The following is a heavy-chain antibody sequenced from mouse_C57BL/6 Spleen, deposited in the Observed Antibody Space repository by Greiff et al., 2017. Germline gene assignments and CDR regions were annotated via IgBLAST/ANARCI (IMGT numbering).Heavy chain of an antibody. CDR3: SREEDYGEFDY. CDR1: GYAFSSSW. Sequence: QVQLQQSGPELVKPGASVKTSCKASGYAFSSSWLNWVKQRPGKGLEWVGRIYPGDGDANYNGKFKGKATLTADKSSSTAYMQLSSRTSEDSAVYFCSREEDYGEFDYWGQGTTLTVSS. J-gene: IGHJ2*01. D-gene: IGHD1-1*02. CDR2: IYPGDGDA. V-gene: IGHV1-82*01.